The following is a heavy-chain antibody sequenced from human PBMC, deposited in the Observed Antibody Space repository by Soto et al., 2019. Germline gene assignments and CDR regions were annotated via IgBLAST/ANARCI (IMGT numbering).Heavy chain of an antibody. Sequence: EVQLLESGGGLVQPGGSLRLSCAASGFTFSSYAVSWVRQAPGKGLEWVSAISGSGGSTYYADSVKGRFTISRDNSKNTLYLQMNSLRAEDTAVYYCANGPRKELGSCSGGSCPADYWGQGTLVTVSS. CDR2: ISGSGGST. CDR1: GFTFSSYA. J-gene: IGHJ4*02. D-gene: IGHD2-15*01. V-gene: IGHV3-23*01. CDR3: ANGPRKELGSCSGGSCPADY.